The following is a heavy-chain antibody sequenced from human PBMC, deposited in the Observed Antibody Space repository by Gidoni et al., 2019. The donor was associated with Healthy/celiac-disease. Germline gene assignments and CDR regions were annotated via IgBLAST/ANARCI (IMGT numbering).Heavy chain of an antibody. CDR2: IIPIFGTA. CDR3: ASRQSSLENNGATIDY. Sequence: QVQLVQSGAEVKKPGSSVKVSCKASGGTFSSYAISWVRQAPGQGLEWMGGIIPIFGTANYAQKFQGRVTITADKSTSTAYMELSSLRSEDTAVYYCASRQSSLENNGATIDYWGQGTLVTVSS. D-gene: IGHD3-3*01. J-gene: IGHJ4*02. V-gene: IGHV1-69*06. CDR1: GGTFSSYA.